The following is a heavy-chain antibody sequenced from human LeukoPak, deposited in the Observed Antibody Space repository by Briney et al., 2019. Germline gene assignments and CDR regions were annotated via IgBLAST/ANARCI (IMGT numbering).Heavy chain of an antibody. CDR3: VSQEVVPH. Sequence: GGSLRLSCAASGFSFTNYWMSWVRQAPGKGLEWVANVKEDGTTEQYVDSVKGRFTISRDNAKNSLYPLMDSLRAEDTAVYYCVSQEVVPHWGQGTLVSVSS. D-gene: IGHD2-15*01. CDR2: VKEDGTTE. CDR1: GFSFTNYW. V-gene: IGHV3-7*01. J-gene: IGHJ4*02.